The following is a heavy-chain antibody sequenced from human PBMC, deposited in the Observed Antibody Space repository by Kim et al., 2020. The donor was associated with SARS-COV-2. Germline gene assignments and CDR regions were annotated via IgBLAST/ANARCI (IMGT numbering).Heavy chain of an antibody. V-gene: IGHV4-39*01. CDR1: GGSISTSTYY. CDR3: ARSPNWGKLLIFDY. J-gene: IGHJ4*02. CDR2: IFYSGTT. D-gene: IGHD7-27*01. Sequence: SETLSLTCTVSGGSISTSTYYWSWVRQPPGKGLEWIGSIFYSGTTYYNPSLESRITLSVDTSKNQFSLKLSSVTAADTAGYYCARSPNWGKLLIFDYWGQGTLVTVSS.